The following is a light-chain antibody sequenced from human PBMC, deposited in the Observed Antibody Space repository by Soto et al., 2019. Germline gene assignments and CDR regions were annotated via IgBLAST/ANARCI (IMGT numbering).Light chain of an antibody. CDR3: QQYGSSPRT. CDR1: QSVSSSY. J-gene: IGKJ1*01. V-gene: IGKV3-20*01. Sequence: EIVLTQSPGTLSLSPGERATLSCRASQSVSSSYLAWYRQRPGQAPSLLIYGASSRATGIPDRFSGSGSGTAFTLTISRLEPEDFAVYYCQQYGSSPRTFGQGTKVDI. CDR2: GAS.